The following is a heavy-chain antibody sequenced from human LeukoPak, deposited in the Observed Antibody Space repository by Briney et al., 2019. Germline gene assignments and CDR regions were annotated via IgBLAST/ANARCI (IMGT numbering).Heavy chain of an antibody. CDR2: ISSSGSTI. Sequence: GGSLRLSCAASGFTFDTYAMNWVRQAPGKGLEWVSYISSSGSTIYYADSVKGRFTISRDNAKNSLYLQMNSLRAEDTAVYYCAELGITMIGGVWGKGTTVTISS. CDR3: AELGITMIGGV. J-gene: IGHJ6*04. D-gene: IGHD3-10*02. CDR1: GFTFDTYA. V-gene: IGHV3-48*03.